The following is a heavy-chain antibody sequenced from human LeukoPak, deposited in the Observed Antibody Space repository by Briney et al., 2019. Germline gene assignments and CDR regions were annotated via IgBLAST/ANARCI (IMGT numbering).Heavy chain of an antibody. J-gene: IGHJ4*02. CDR3: AKDMGSSGLYYFDY. CDR1: GFTFDDYA. CDR2: ISWNSGSI. Sequence: PGGSLRLSCAASGFTFDDYAMHWVRQAPGKGLEWVSGISWNSGSIGYADSVKGRFTISRDNAKNSLYLQMNSLRAEDTALYYCAKDMGSSGLYYFDYWGQGTLVTVSS. D-gene: IGHD3-22*01. V-gene: IGHV3-9*01.